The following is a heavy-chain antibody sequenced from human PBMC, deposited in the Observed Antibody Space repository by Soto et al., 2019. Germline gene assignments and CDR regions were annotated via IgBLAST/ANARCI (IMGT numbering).Heavy chain of an antibody. CDR2: IIPMFGTS. D-gene: IGHD3-10*01. V-gene: IGHV1-69*13. CDR3: ARGVRTGFYGMDV. J-gene: IGHJ6*02. CDR1: GGTFSNYA. Sequence: SVKVSCKASGGTFSNYAISWVRQAPGQGLEWVGGIIPMFGTSNYAQNFQGRVSITADESTSTAYMELSSLRSEDTAVYYCARGVRTGFYGMDVWGQGTTVTVS.